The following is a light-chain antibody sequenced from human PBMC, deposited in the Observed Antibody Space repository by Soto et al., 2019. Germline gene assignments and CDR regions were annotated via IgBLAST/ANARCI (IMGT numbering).Light chain of an antibody. V-gene: IGLV2-14*01. CDR1: SSDVGGYNY. J-gene: IGLJ1*01. CDR3: SSYTSSSTLYV. Sequence: QSVLTQPASVSGSPGRSITISCTGTSSDVGGYNYVSWYQQHPGKAPKLMIYDVSNRPSGVSNRFSGSKSGNTASLTISELQAEDEADYYCSSYTSSSTLYVFGTGTKVTVL. CDR2: DVS.